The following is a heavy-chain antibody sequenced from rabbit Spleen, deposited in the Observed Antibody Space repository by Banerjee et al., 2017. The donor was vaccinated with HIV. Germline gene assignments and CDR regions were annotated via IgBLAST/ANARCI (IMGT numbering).Heavy chain of an antibody. Sequence: LEESGGGLVQPEGSLTLTCKASGFSFSSSDYICWVRQAPGKGLEWIACTYTVGGDTYYASWAKGRFTITRSTSHNTVTLQLTSLTAADTATYFCAKSSGSSSYAFNLWGQGTLVTVS. D-gene: IGHD8-1*01. CDR3: AKSSGSSSYAFNL. V-gene: IGHV1S47*01. CDR2: TYTVGGDT. J-gene: IGHJ4*01. CDR1: GFSFSSSD.